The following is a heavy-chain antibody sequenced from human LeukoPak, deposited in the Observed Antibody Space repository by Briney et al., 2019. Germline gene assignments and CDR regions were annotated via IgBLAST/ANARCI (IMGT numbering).Heavy chain of an antibody. Sequence: SETLSLTCAVYGGSFIGFHWNWIRQPPGKGLEWIGDINHSGSTNYNPSLTSRVTISVDTSKNQFSLKLSSVTAADTAVYYCAREAREIDYWGQGTLVTVSS. CDR2: INHSGST. D-gene: IGHD3-10*01. CDR3: AREAREIDY. CDR1: GGSFIGFH. V-gene: IGHV4-34*01. J-gene: IGHJ4*02.